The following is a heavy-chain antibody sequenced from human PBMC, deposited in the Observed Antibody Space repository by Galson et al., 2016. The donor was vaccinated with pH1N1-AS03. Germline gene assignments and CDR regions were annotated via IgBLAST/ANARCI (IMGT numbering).Heavy chain of an antibody. CDR2: IYYTGDI. CDR1: GGSINSYY. CDR3: GRHLRNSYSMDV. V-gene: IGHV4-59*08. D-gene: IGHD2-21*01. J-gene: IGHJ6*02. Sequence: EILSLTCTVSGGSINSYYWTWIRQPPGKGLEWIGQIYYTGDIIYTPSLRSRVTISVDTSKNQLSLSLSSVTAADTAVYYCGRHLRNSYSMDVWGQGTTVTVSS.